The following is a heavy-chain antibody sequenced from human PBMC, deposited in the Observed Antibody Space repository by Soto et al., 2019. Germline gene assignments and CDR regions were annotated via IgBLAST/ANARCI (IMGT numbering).Heavy chain of an antibody. Sequence: SETLSLTGSVSGGSIKSGDYYWSWIRQSPGKGLEWIGYIYYIGSTYYNPSLESRSTISIDTPKNQFFLDVDSVTAADTAVYYCTSAGSSWETQYYFDYWGQGTLVTVSS. J-gene: IGHJ4*02. CDR1: GGSIKSGDYY. CDR2: IYYIGST. CDR3: TSAGSSWETQYYFDY. V-gene: IGHV4-30-4*01. D-gene: IGHD6-13*01.